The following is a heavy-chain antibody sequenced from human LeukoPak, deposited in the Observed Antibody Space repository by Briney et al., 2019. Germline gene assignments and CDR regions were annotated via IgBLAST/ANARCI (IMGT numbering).Heavy chain of an antibody. CDR2: LSYDGSDK. CDR1: GFTFSRYG. V-gene: IGHV3-30*03. J-gene: IGHJ6*02. D-gene: IGHD2-15*01. Sequence: GGSLRLSCAASGFTFSRYGMHWVRQAPGKGLEWVAVLSYDGSDKNYIESVKGRFIISRDNANNTLYLQMSSLRAEDSAVYHCAISTAGYCSGRVCSKYFYHYGINVWGPGTTVIVSS. CDR3: AISTAGYCSGRVCSKYFYHYGINV.